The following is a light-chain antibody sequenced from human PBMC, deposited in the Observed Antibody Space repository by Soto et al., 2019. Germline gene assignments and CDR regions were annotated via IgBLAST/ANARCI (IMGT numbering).Light chain of an antibody. CDR1: QSVAGN. Sequence: EVVMTPSPATLSVSQWEAAKIFCRASQSVAGNLAWYQQKPGQPHRLIIYGVSTRATGVPARFSGSGCETDFSLTISSLQIQDFALYYCQQSKNWPTLTVGGGTKLEIK. CDR2: GVS. V-gene: IGKV3-15*01. J-gene: IGKJ4*01. CDR3: QQSKNWPTLT.